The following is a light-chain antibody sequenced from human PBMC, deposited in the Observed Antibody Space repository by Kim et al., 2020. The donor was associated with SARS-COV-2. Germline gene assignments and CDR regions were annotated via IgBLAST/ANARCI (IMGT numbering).Light chain of an antibody. V-gene: IGKV1-27*01. CDR3: QNYNSAPLT. CDR1: QCISNY. CDR2: AAS. Sequence: DIQMTQSPSFLSASVGDRVTITCRASQCISNYLVWYQQKPGNVPKLLIYAASTLQSGVPSRFSGSGSGTDFTLTISSLQTEDVATYYCQNYNSAPLTFGGGAKVDIK. J-gene: IGKJ4*01.